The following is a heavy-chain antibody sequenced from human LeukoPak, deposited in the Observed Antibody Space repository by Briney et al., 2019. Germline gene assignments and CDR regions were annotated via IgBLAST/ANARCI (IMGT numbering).Heavy chain of an antibody. D-gene: IGHD3-22*01. Sequence: SETLSLTCTVSGGSISSYNWSWIRQPPGKGLEWIGYIYYSGSTNYNPSLKSRVTISVDTSKNQFSLKLSSVTAADTAVYYCAWGDSSGYPFDPWGQGTLVTVSS. CDR2: IYYSGST. CDR1: GGSISSYN. CDR3: AWGDSSGYPFDP. V-gene: IGHV4-59*08. J-gene: IGHJ5*02.